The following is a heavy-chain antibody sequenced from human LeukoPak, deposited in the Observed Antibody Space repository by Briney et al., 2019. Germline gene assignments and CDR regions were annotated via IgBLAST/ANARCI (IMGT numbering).Heavy chain of an antibody. V-gene: IGHV3-11*01. CDR1: GFIFSDHY. Sequence: PGGSLLLSCATPGFIFSDHYMGWVRPAPGKGVGWVSYIDKSGTNIDYADSVKGRFTVSRDNTRNSLFLQMNSLSAEDTAVYFCAREERRLYGNPDHWGQGTLVTVSS. J-gene: IGHJ4*02. D-gene: IGHD2/OR15-2a*01. CDR3: AREERRLYGNPDH. CDR2: IDKSGTNI.